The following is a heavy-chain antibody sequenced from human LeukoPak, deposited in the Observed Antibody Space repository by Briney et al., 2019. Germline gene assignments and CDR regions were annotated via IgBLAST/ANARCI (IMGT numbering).Heavy chain of an antibody. CDR1: GYTFTDYY. CDR3: ARGTQGYYYYGMDV. J-gene: IGHJ6*02. CDR2: INPNSGGT. V-gene: IGHV1-2*04. Sequence: ASVKVSCKASGYTFTDYYIHWVRQTPGQGLEWMGWINPNSGGTKYAQKFQGWATLTRDTSISTAYMELSRLTSDDTAVYSCARGTQGYYYYGMDVWGQGTTVTVSS.